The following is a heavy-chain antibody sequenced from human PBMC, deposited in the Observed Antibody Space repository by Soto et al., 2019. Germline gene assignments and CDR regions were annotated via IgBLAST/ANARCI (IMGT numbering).Heavy chain of an antibody. J-gene: IGHJ5*02. V-gene: IGHV1-69*01. Sequence: QVQLVQSGAEVKKPGSSVKVSCKASGGTFSSYAISWVRQAPGPGHEWMGGTIPIFGTANYAQKFQGRVTFTADESTSTAYMELRSLRSEDKAVYYFARARGGYETKGWFDPWCHGTLVTVSS. CDR3: ARARGGYETKGWFDP. D-gene: IGHD5-12*01. CDR2: TIPIFGTA. CDR1: GGTFSSYA.